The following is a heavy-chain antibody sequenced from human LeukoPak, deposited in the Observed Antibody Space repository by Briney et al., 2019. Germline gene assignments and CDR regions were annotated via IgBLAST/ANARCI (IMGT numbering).Heavy chain of an antibody. D-gene: IGHD4-11*01. V-gene: IGHV4-61*08. CDR2: IQYSGST. CDR3: ARGRGYNSYSLRSFDY. CDR1: GGSISSGGYY. Sequence: SQTLSLTCTVSGGSISSGGYYWSWIRQSPGNGLEWVGYIQYSGSTNYNPSLKSRVSISVDTSKNQFSLKLSSVTAADTAVYYCARGRGYNSYSLRSFDYWGQGTLVTVSS. J-gene: IGHJ4*02.